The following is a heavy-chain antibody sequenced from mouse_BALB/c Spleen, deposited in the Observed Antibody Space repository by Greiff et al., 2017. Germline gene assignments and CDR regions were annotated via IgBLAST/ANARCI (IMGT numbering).Heavy chain of an antibody. CDR3: ARHYYGYDAMDY. CDR2: ISSGGGST. CDR1: GFAFSSYD. V-gene: IGHV5-12-1*01. D-gene: IGHD1-2*01. J-gene: IGHJ4*01. Sequence: EVQLVESGGGLVKPGGSLKLSCAASGFAFSSYDMSWVRQTPEKRLEWVAYISSGGGSTYYPDTVKGRFTISRDNAKNTLYLQMSSLKSEDTAMYYCARHYYGYDAMDYWGQGTSVTVSS.